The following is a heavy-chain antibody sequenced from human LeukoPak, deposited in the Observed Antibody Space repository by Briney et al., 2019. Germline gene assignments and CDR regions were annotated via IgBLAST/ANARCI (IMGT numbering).Heavy chain of an antibody. J-gene: IGHJ4*02. V-gene: IGHV1-18*01. Sequence: ASVKVSCKTYGYTFNAYGIGWVRQAPGQGLEWVGWISFYKVNTNYAETSQCRVTMTTDTSTSTADMELRSLTSDDTAVYYCARGNYDSSDSYYFDYWGQGTLVTVSS. CDR3: ARGNYDSSDSYYFDY. D-gene: IGHD3-22*01. CDR2: ISFYKVNT. CDR1: GYTFNAYG.